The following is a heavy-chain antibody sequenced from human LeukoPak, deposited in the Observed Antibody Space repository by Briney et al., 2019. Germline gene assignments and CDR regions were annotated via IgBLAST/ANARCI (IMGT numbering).Heavy chain of an antibody. CDR1: GFSFSSYS. V-gene: IGHV3-21*01. CDR2: INNNGRNT. D-gene: IGHD3-16*01. CDR3: ARGLDYSAGTFDY. J-gene: IGHJ4*02. Sequence: GGSLRLSCAASGFSFSSYSISWVRQAPGKGLDWVSSINNNGRNTYYADSVKGRFTISRDNAKNSLYLQMNSLRVEDTAVYYCARGLDYSAGTFDYWGQGTLVTVSS.